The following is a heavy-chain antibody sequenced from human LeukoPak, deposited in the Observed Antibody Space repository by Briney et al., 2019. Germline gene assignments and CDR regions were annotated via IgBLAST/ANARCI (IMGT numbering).Heavy chain of an antibody. CDR3: ARHTVTTAFDY. D-gene: IGHD4-17*01. CDR1: GGSISGYY. V-gene: IGHV4-38-2*02. Sequence: SETLSLTCTVSGGSISGYYWGWIRQPPGKGLEWIGSIYHSGSTYYNPSLKSRVTISVDTSKNQFSLKLSSVTAADTAVYYCARHTVTTAFDYWGQGTLVTVSS. J-gene: IGHJ4*02. CDR2: IYHSGST.